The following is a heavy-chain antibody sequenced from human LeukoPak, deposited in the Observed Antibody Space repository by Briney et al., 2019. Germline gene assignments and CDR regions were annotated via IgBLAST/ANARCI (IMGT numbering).Heavy chain of an antibody. D-gene: IGHD3-10*01. CDR3: AKVLILSGGPDSYFDP. V-gene: IGHV4-39*01. CDR1: DDSFTSYSHY. CDR2: MFYTGSA. Sequence: SETLSLTRSVSDDSFTSYSHYWGWIRQPPGKGLEWIGSMFYTGSAYYNPSLKSRATISVDTSQNHFSLKLSSVTAADTAVYYCAKVLILSGGPDSYFDPGGQGTLVTVSP. J-gene: IGHJ5*02.